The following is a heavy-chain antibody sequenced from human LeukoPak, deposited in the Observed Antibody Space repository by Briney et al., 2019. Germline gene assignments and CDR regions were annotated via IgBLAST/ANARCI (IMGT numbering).Heavy chain of an antibody. V-gene: IGHV1-2*02. J-gene: IGHJ6*03. D-gene: IGHD6-13*01. CDR3: ARAPIAAAGTLYYYYYYYMDV. Sequence: GASVKVSCKASGYTFTGYYMHWVRQAPGQGLEWMGWINPNSGGTNYAQKLQGRVTMTTDTSTSTAYMELRSLRSDDTAVYYCARAPIAAAGTLYYYYYYYMDVWGKGTTVTVSS. CDR1: GYTFTGYY. CDR2: INPNSGGT.